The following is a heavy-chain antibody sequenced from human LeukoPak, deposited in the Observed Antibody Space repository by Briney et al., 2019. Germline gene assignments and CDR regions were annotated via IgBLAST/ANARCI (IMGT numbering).Heavy chain of an antibody. D-gene: IGHD3-22*01. J-gene: IGHJ4*02. CDR3: ARGTYYYDSSDYYRPFDY. Sequence: SGPVLVKPTETLTLTCTVSGFSLSNARMGVSWIRQPPGKALEWLAHIFSSDGKSYSTSLKSRLTISKDTSKSQVVLTMTNMDPVDTATYYCARGTYYYDSSDYYRPFDYWGQGTLVTVSS. CDR1: GFSLSNARMG. V-gene: IGHV2-26*02. CDR2: IFSSDGK.